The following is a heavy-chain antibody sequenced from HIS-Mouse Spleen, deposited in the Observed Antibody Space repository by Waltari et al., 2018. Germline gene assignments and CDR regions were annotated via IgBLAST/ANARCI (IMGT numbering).Heavy chain of an antibody. CDR2: IYSSGST. CDR1: GGPISSSSYY. Sequence: QLQLQESGPGLVKPSETLSLTCTVSGGPISSSSYYWGWIRQPPGQGLEWIGSIYSSGSTYYNPSLKSRVTISVDTSKNQFSLKLSSVTAADTAVYYCAREIPYSSSWYDWYFDLWGRGTLVTVSS. J-gene: IGHJ2*01. V-gene: IGHV4-39*07. CDR3: AREIPYSSSWYDWYFDL. D-gene: IGHD6-13*01.